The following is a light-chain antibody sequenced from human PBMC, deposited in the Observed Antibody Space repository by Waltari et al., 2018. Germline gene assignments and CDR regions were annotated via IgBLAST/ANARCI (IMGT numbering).Light chain of an antibody. CDR1: ESVRRA. CDR3: QHNVRLSVT. V-gene: IGKV3D-20*02. Sequence: EVVLTQSPAPLSLSTGESATLSCRTSESVRRALIWYQQKPGQAPRLLIYDSSTRATGVPDRFSGSGFGTDFSLTISRLEPEDFAVYYCQHNVRLSVTFGQGTRVEIK. J-gene: IGKJ1*01. CDR2: DSS.